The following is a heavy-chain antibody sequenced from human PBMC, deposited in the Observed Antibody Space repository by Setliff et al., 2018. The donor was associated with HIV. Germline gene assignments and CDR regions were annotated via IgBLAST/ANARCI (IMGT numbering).Heavy chain of an antibody. CDR3: AKGVKWLDP. Sequence: PGGSLRLSCAASGFTLSSNYVTWVRQAPGKGLEWVSVIYSDGRTYYADSVKGLVTISKDSSKNMVHLQMNGLRPEDTAVYYCAKGVKWLDPWGQGTLVTVSS. D-gene: IGHD3-16*01. CDR1: GFTLSSNY. J-gene: IGHJ5*02. CDR2: IYSDGRT. V-gene: IGHV3-53*01.